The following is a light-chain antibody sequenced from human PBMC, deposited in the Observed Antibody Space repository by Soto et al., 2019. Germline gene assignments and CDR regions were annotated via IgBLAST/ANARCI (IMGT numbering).Light chain of an antibody. CDR1: RSIVKH. CDR2: AAS. V-gene: IGKV1-39*01. CDR3: QQSYSTPPWT. J-gene: IGKJ1*01. Sequence: DIQMTQSPSSLSASVVDRVTITCRASRSIVKHLNLYQQKPGKAPKLLIYAASNLQSGVPSRFSGSGSGTDFTLTISSLQPEDFATYFCQQSYSTPPWTFGQGTKVDIK.